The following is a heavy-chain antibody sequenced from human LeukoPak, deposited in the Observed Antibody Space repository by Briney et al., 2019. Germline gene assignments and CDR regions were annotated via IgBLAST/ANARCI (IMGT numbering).Heavy chain of an antibody. Sequence: GGSLRLSCASSGFSFSNYGMSWVRQAPGKGLEWVSLIIASSGSTFYADSVKGRFTISRDNSKNTLYLQMNGLRAEDTAVYYCEKGGYDFVVLGHFHYWRQGTLVSV. V-gene: IGHV3-23*01. CDR1: GFSFSNYG. D-gene: IGHD5-12*01. J-gene: IGHJ4*02. CDR2: IIASSGST. CDR3: EKGGYDFVVLGHFHY.